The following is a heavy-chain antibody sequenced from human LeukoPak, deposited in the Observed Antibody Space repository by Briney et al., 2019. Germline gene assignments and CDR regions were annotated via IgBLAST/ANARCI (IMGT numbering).Heavy chain of an antibody. CDR1: GGSFSGHF. CDR2: INDNEIT. CDR3: ARVGPGFLDY. Sequence: SETLSLTCAVYGGSFSGHFWSWIRQPPGKGLEWIVEINDNEITNSNPSLKSRVTVSVDTSKSQFSLNLSSVTAADTAVYYCARVGPGFLDYWGQGALVTVSS. J-gene: IGHJ4*02. D-gene: IGHD3-10*01. V-gene: IGHV4-34*01.